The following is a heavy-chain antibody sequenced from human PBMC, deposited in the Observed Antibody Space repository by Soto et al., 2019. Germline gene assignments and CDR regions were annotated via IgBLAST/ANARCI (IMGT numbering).Heavy chain of an antibody. V-gene: IGHV3-21*01. CDR3: AREETAWPLAYGLDV. J-gene: IGHJ6*02. CDR1: GFTFSTYS. Sequence: VGSLRLSCEASGFTFSTYSMHWVRQAPGKGLEWVSSIGRRSDIYYADSVKGRFTVSRDNAKNSVSLQMNSLRDEDTAVYYCAREETAWPLAYGLDVWGQGTTVTVSS. CDR2: IGRRSDI. D-gene: IGHD2-21*02.